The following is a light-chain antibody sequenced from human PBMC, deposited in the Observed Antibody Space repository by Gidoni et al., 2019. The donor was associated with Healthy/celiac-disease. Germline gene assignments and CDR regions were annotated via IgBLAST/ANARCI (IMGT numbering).Light chain of an antibody. CDR3: QQYGSSPVA. J-gene: IGKJ1*01. V-gene: IGKV3-20*01. CDR1: QSVSSSY. CDR2: GAS. Sequence: EIVLTPSPGTLSLSPGERATLSCRASQSVSSSYLAWYQQKPGQAPRHLIYGASSRATGIPDSFSGSGSGTDFTLTISRLEPEDFAVYYCQQYGSSPVAFXXXTKXEIK.